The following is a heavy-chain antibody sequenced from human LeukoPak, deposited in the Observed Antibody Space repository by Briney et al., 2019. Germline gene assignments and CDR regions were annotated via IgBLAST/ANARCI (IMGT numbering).Heavy chain of an antibody. CDR2: ISGSSIGT. CDR1: GFTSSSYT. V-gene: IGHV3-23*01. J-gene: IGHJ6*02. CDR3: AKAVWFGESDYYFFGLDV. Sequence: GGSLRLSCAASGFTSSSYTMSWVRQAPGKGLEWVSGISGSSIGTYYADSVKGRFTISRDNSKNTLYLQMNSLRAEDTAVYYCAKAVWFGESDYYFFGLDVWGQGTTVTVSS. D-gene: IGHD3-10*01.